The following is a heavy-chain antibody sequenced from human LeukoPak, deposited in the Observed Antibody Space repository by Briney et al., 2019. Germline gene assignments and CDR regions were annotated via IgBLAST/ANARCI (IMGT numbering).Heavy chain of an antibody. J-gene: IGHJ5*02. D-gene: IGHD3-22*01. CDR1: GGSISSYY. V-gene: IGHV4-4*07. Sequence: PSETLSLTCTVSGGSISSYYWSWIRQPAGTGLEWIGRIYTRGSTNYNPSLKSRVTISVDKSKNQFSLKLSSVTAADTAVYYCARARDYYDSSAYPNWFDPWGQGTLVTVSS. CDR3: ARARDYYDSSAYPNWFDP. CDR2: IYTRGST.